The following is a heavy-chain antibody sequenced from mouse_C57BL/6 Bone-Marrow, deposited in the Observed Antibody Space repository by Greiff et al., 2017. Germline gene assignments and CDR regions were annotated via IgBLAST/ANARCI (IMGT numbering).Heavy chain of an antibody. CDR2: ISDGGSYT. V-gene: IGHV5-4*01. CDR1: GFTFSSYA. J-gene: IGHJ3*01. CDR3: ARDTMVTTEAWFAY. D-gene: IGHD2-2*01. Sequence: EVQRVESGGGLVKPGGSLKLSCAASGFTFSSYAMSWVRQTPEKRLEWVATISDGGSYTYYPDNVKGRFTISRDNAKNNLYLQMSHLKSEDTAMYYCARDTMVTTEAWFAYWGQGTLVTVSA.